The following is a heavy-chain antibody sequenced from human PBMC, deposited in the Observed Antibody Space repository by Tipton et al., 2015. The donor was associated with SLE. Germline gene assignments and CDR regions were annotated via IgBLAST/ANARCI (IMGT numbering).Heavy chain of an antibody. J-gene: IGHJ3*02. CDR2: IYHSGST. Sequence: TLSLTCTVSGGSISSYYWSWIRQPPGKGLEWIGSIYHSGSTYYNPSLKSRVTISVDTSKNQFSLKLSSVTAADTAVYYCARIFAYSSSWYGDAFDIWGQGTMVTVSS. CDR1: GGSISSYY. D-gene: IGHD6-13*01. CDR3: ARIFAYSSSWYGDAFDI. V-gene: IGHV4-59*04.